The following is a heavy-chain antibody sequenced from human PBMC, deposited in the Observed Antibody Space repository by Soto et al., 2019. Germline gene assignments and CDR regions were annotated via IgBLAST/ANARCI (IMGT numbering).Heavy chain of an antibody. CDR3: AKEQTTGAHYALDY. CDR2: ITGSSDYT. V-gene: IGHV3-23*01. Sequence: PGGSLRLSCEVSGVIFSSYAMNWVRQAQGKGLQWVSSITGSSDYTSYIASVEGRFTISRDNSKNTLYLQMNSLRAEDTAVYFCAKEQTTGAHYALDYWSQGTLVTVSS. J-gene: IGHJ4*02. CDR1: GVIFSSYA. D-gene: IGHD2-8*02.